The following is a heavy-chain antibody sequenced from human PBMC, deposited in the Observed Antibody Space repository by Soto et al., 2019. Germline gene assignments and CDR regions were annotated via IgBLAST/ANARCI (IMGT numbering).Heavy chain of an antibody. D-gene: IGHD6-13*01. J-gene: IGHJ6*02. V-gene: IGHV3-30-3*01. CDR2: ISYDGSNK. CDR3: ARAPPRGIAAPGTWGSGMDV. CDR1: GFSFSSYS. Sequence: GGSLRLSCTASGFSFSSYSLHWVRQTPGKGLEWVAVISYDGSNKYYADSVKGRFTVSRDSPKNTLFLQMNSLKPEDTAVYYCARAPPRGIAAPGTWGSGMDVWGQGTTVTVCS.